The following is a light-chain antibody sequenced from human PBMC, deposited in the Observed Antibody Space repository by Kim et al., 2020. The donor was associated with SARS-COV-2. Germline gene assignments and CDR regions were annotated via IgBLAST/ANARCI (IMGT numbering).Light chain of an antibody. CDR2: GEN. J-gene: IGLJ3*02. V-gene: IGLV3-19*01. CDR3: NSRSDWM. Sequence: SSELTQDPAVSVALGQTVRITCQGDSLRNYYASWYQQKPGQAPILVIFGENTRPSGIPDRFSGSSSGNTAFLTITGAQAEDEADYFCNSRSDWMFGGGTQLTVL. CDR1: SLRNYY.